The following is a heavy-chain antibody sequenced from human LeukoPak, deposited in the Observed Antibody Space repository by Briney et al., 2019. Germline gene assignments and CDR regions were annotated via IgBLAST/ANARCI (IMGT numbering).Heavy chain of an antibody. J-gene: IGHJ4*02. CDR3: ASGTQWLAFDY. V-gene: IGHV4-59*08. D-gene: IGHD6-19*01. CDR2: FYNSGST. CDR1: GGSISSYY. Sequence: SETLSLTCTVSGGSISSYYWAWIRQPPAKGLEWIGSFYNSGSTTYNPSLQSRVTISVDMSKSQVSLRLGSVAAADTAVYYCASGTQWLAFDYWGQGNLVTASS.